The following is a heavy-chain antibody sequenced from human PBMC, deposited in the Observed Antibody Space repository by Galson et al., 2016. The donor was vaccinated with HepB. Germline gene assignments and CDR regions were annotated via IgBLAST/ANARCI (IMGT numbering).Heavy chain of an antibody. J-gene: IGHJ4*02. CDR1: KFTFSSYD. CDR3: ARDNGV. V-gene: IGHV3-33*01. D-gene: IGHD2-8*01. CDR2: MWFDEGSK. Sequence: SLRLSCATSKFTFSSYDIHWVRQAPGKGLEWVAVMWFDEGSKYYADSVKGRFTISRDNPKNTLYLQMNSLRAEDTAVYYCARDNGVWGQGTLVTVSS.